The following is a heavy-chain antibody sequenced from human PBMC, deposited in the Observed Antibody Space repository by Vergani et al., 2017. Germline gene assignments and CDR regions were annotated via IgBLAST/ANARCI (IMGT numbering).Heavy chain of an antibody. J-gene: IGHJ5*02. Sequence: QVQLVESGGGVVQPGRSLRLSCAASGFTFSSYGMHWVRQAPGKGLEWVAVIWYDGSYKYYADSVKGRFTISRDNSKNTLYLQMNSLRAEDTAVYYCAKDRDSSGWYGGKGFDPWGQGTLVTVSS. V-gene: IGHV3-33*06. CDR2: IWYDGSYK. CDR1: GFTFSSYG. D-gene: IGHD6-19*01. CDR3: AKDRDSSGWYGGKGFDP.